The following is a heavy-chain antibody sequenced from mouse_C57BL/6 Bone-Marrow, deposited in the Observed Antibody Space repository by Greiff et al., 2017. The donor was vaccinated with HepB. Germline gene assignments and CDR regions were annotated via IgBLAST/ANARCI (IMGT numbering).Heavy chain of an antibody. D-gene: IGHD2-3*01. V-gene: IGHV3-1*01. CDR2: ISYSGST. CDR1: GYSITSGYD. J-gene: IGHJ4*01. CDR3: ARDDGYSHYAMDY. Sequence: EVQRVESGPGMVKPSQSLSLTCTVTGYSITSGYDWHWIRHFPGNKLEWMGYISYSGSTNYNPSLKSRISITHDTSKNHFFLKLNSVTTEDTATYYCARDDGYSHYAMDYWGQGTSVTVSS.